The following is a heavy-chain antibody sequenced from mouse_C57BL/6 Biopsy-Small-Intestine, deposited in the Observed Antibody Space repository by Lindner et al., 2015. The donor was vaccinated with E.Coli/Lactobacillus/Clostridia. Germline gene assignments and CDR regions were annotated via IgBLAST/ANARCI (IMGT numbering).Heavy chain of an antibody. CDR3: ARGAGPFVVVAVPFDY. CDR1: GYTFTNYG. V-gene: IGHV1-79*01. CDR2: ISPYNRNT. Sequence: SVKVSCKASGYTFTNYGINWLRQAPGQGLEWLGWISPYNRNTDYAQNLQGRVTMTTDTSTDTAYMELRSLKSDDTAVYFCARGAGPFVVVAVPFDYWGQGTLVTVSA. D-gene: IGHD6-1*01. J-gene: IGHJ4*01.